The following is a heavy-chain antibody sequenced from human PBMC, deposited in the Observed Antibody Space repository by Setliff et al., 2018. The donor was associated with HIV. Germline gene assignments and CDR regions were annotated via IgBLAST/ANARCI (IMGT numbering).Heavy chain of an antibody. Sequence: ASVKVSCKASGYTLTSYDINWVRQATGQGLEWMGWMNPNSGNTGYAQKFQGRVTITRNTSISTAYMELSSLRSEDTAVYYCARGDSNDYVWGSYMRAYYYYGMDVWGQGTTVTVSS. V-gene: IGHV1-8*03. J-gene: IGHJ6*02. CDR2: MNPNSGNT. CDR1: GYTLTSYD. CDR3: ARGDSNDYVWGSYMRAYYYYGMDV. D-gene: IGHD3-16*01.